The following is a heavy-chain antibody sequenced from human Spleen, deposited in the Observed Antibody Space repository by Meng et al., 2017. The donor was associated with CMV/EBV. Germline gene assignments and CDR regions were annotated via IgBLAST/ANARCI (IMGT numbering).Heavy chain of an antibody. CDR2: ISSSGSII. Sequence: GESLKISCAASGFTLSSFEMNWVRQAPGKGLEWVSYISSSGSIIYYADSVKGRFTISRDNAEHSLYLQMSSLRAGDTAVYYCARGSVTGPGAMDVWGQGTTVTVSS. CDR1: GFTLSSFE. CDR3: ARGSVTGPGAMDV. J-gene: IGHJ6*02. V-gene: IGHV3-48*03. D-gene: IGHD6-19*01.